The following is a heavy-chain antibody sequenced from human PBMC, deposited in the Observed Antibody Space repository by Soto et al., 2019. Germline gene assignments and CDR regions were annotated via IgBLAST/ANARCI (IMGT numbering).Heavy chain of an antibody. V-gene: IGHV3-23*01. Sequence: GGSLRLSCVASAFTFSRFAMSWVGQTPGKGLEWVSAISGSGDKTFYADSVKGRFTISRDNSKNTLYLQMNSLRVEDTAVYYCAKGLSGSGAYQWFDPWGQGTLVTVSS. CDR1: AFTFSRFA. J-gene: IGHJ5*02. CDR3: AKGLSGSGAYQWFDP. CDR2: ISGSGDKT. D-gene: IGHD3-10*01.